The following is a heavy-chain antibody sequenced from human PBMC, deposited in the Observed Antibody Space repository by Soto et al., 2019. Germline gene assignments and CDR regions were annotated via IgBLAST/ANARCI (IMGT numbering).Heavy chain of an antibody. CDR1: GYTLTELS. V-gene: IGHV1-24*01. CDR3: ARGDIVVPAGVYYYYGMDV. Sequence: ASVKVSCKVSGYTLTELSMHWVRQAPGKGLEWMGGFDPEDGETIYAQKFQGRVTITRDTSTSTAYMELSSLRSEDTAVYYCARGDIVVPAGVYYYYGMDVWGQGTTVTVSS. J-gene: IGHJ6*02. CDR2: FDPEDGET. D-gene: IGHD2-15*01.